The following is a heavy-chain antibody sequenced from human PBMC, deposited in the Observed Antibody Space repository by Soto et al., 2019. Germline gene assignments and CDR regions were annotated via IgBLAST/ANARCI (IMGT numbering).Heavy chain of an antibody. J-gene: IGHJ6*03. V-gene: IGHV4-34*01. CDR2: INHSGST. Sequence: SETLSLTCAVYGGSFSGYYWSWIRQPPGKGLEWIGEINHSGSTNYNPSLKSRVTISVDTSKNQFSLKLSSVTAADTAVYYCARSMVRGVTVSYYYYYYMDVWGKGTTVTVSS. CDR3: ARSMVRGVTVSYYYYYYMDV. CDR1: GGSFSGYY. D-gene: IGHD3-10*01.